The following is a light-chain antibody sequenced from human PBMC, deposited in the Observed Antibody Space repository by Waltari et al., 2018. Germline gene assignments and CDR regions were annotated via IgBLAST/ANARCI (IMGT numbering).Light chain of an antibody. CDR3: LAWDNYNAL. CDR2: QDH. Sequence: SELTQTPSVSVSPGQTATITCSGANLGNKYVSWYQHKPGQSPVLVIYQDHERPSGIPERFSGSNSGNTATLSISGTQAVDEADYYCLAWDNYNALFGGGTKLTVL. V-gene: IGLV3-1*01. CDR1: NLGNKY. J-gene: IGLJ2*01.